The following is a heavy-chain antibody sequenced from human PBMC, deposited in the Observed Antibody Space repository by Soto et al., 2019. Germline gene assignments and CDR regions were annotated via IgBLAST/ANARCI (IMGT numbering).Heavy chain of an antibody. CDR1: GFTVGSHA. CDR3: TRSRRSILMVYGFGGMDV. V-gene: IGHV3-23*01. J-gene: IGHJ6*02. CDR2: ISGSGDGT. Sequence: RRLSCAASGFTVGSHAMSWVRQAPGKGLKWVSSISGSGDGTYYGDSVKGRFTISRDSSSSTLYLQMDNLRGEDTAVYFCTRSRRSILMVYGFGGMDVWGQGTTVTVSS. D-gene: IGHD2-8*01.